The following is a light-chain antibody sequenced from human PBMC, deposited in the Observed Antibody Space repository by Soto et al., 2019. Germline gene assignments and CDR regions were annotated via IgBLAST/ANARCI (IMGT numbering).Light chain of an antibody. CDR2: EVT. CDR1: SSDLGSYDL. J-gene: IGLJ1*01. Sequence: QSVLTQPVSVSGSPGQSITISCTGTSSDLGSYDLVSWYQQHPGKAPKLMVYEVTKRPSGVSNRFSGSKSGNTASLTISGLQAEDEADYSCSSYAGSGTFYVFGCGTKATVL. V-gene: IGLV2-23*02. CDR3: SSYAGSGTFYV.